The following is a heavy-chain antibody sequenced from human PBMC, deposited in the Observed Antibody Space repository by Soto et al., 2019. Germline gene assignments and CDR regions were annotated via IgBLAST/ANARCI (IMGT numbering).Heavy chain of an antibody. Sequence: PSETLSLTCTVSGGSRNPFYWSWVRQPAGKGLEWIGSVYHSGATYYNSSLQGRVSISVDTSKNHFSLKLISVTAADTGTYYCARVRSFMRPTWWFEPWGQGTQVTVSS. CDR3: ARVRSFMRPTWWFEP. CDR1: GGSRNPFY. V-gene: IGHV4-59*04. D-gene: IGHD3-3*01. CDR2: VYHSGAT. J-gene: IGHJ5*02.